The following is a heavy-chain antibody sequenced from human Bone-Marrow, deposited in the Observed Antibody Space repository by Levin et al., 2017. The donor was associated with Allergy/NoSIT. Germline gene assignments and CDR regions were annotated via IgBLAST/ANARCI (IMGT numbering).Heavy chain of an antibody. CDR1: GFIFGRYG. J-gene: IGHJ4*02. V-gene: IGHV3-30*03. D-gene: IGHD3-10*01. Sequence: QSGESLKISCAASGFIFGRYGVQWVRQAPGKGLEWVASISYDGSNKYYADSVKGRFTISRDNSKNTLYLQMNSLRAEDTAVYYCSSPPDASGSHGPPILDDYWGQGTLVTVSS. CDR3: SSPPDASGSHGPPILDDY. CDR2: ISYDGSNK.